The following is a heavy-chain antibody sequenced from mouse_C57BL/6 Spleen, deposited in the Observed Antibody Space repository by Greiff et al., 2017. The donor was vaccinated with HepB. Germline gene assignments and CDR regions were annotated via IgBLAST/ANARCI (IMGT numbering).Heavy chain of an antibody. Sequence: DVHLVESGGGLVQPGGSLKLSCAASGFTFSDYYMYWVRQTPEKRLEWVAYISNGGGSTYYPDTVKGRFTISRDNAKNTLYLQMSRLKSEDTAMYYCARHGGYYRYFDVWGTGTTVTVSS. CDR3: ARHGGYYRYFDV. D-gene: IGHD2-2*01. CDR2: ISNGGGST. CDR1: GFTFSDYY. V-gene: IGHV5-12*01. J-gene: IGHJ1*03.